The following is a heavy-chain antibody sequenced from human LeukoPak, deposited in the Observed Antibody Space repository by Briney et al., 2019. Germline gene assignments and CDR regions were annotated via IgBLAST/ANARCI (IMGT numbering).Heavy chain of an antibody. D-gene: IGHD5-12*01. CDR3: ARGRHPGPTWISEY. CDR2: MNANRGNT. J-gene: IGHJ4*02. CDR1: EYTFTSYD. V-gene: IGHV1-8*01. Sequence: ASVKVSCKAFEYTFTSYDINWLRQATGQGVEWMGWMNANRGNTGYAQKFHGRVTMTRNNSIGTAYMELSSLTSEDTSVYYCARGRHPGPTWISEYWGQGTLVTVSS.